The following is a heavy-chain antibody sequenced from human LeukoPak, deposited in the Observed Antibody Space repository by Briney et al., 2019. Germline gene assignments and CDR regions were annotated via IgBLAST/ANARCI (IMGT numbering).Heavy chain of an antibody. CDR1: GGSISSGDYY. V-gene: IGHV4-30-4*08. J-gene: IGHJ3*02. CDR3: ASTERGALGAFDI. Sequence: SETLSLTCTVSGGSISSGDYYWSWIRQPPGKGLEWIGYIYYSGSTYYNPSLKSRVTISVDTSKNQFSLKLSSVTAADTAVYYCASTERGALGAFDIWGQGTMVTVSS. D-gene: IGHD3-10*01. CDR2: IYYSGST.